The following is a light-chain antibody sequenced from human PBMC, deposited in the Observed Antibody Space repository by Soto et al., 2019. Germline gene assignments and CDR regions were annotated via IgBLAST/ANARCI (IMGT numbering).Light chain of an antibody. CDR3: SSYTSSTPLV. Sequence: QSVLTQPASVSGSPGQSITISCTGTSSDVGGYNFVSWYQQHPGKAPEVMIYDVSNRPSGVSNRFSGSKSGNTASLTISGLQAEDEADYYCSSYTSSTPLVFGGGTKLTVL. CDR2: DVS. J-gene: IGLJ3*02. V-gene: IGLV2-14*01. CDR1: SSDVGGYNF.